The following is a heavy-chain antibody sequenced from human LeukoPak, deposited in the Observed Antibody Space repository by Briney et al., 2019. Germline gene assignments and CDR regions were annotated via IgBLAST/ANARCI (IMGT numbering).Heavy chain of an antibody. CDR3: ARLPGSGAAAIDY. J-gene: IGHJ4*02. CDR2: IYYSGST. Sequence: SETLSLTCTVSGGSISSSSYYWGWIRQPPGKELEWIGSIYYSGSTYYNPSLKSRVTISVDTSKNQFSLKLSSVTAADTAVYYCARLPGSGAAAIDYWGQGTLVTVSS. D-gene: IGHD6-13*01. V-gene: IGHV4-39*01. CDR1: GGSISSSSYY.